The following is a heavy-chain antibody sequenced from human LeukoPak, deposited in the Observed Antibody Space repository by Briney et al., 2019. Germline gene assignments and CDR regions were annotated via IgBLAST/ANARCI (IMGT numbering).Heavy chain of an antibody. V-gene: IGHV4-38-2*01. CDR2: IYHSGST. CDR3: AKSRGQLVPDYFQH. CDR1: GYSISSGYN. D-gene: IGHD6-13*01. Sequence: SETLSLTCAVSGYSISSGYNWGWIRQPPGKGLEWIGSIYHSGSTYYNPSLKSRVTIAVDTSKNQFSLKLSSVTAADTAVYYCAKSRGQLVPDYFQHWGQGTLVTVSS. J-gene: IGHJ1*01.